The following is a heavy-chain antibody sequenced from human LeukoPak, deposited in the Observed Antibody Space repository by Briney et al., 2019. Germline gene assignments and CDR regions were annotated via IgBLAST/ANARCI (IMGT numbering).Heavy chain of an antibody. CDR2: ISNSGSFI. V-gene: IGHV3-11*04. CDR3: ARQGVIGYYDSSGYYIDY. J-gene: IGHJ4*02. CDR1: GFTFSDYY. Sequence: GGSLRLSCAASGFTFSDYYMSWIRQAPGKGLEWVAYISNSGSFIYYSDSVKGRFTISRDNAKNSLYLQMNGLRADDTAVYYCARQGVIGYYDSSGYYIDYWGQGTLVTVSS. D-gene: IGHD3-22*01.